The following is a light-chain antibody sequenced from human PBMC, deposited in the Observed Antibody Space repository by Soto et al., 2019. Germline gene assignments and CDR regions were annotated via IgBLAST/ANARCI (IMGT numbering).Light chain of an antibody. J-gene: IGLJ1*01. CDR3: RSYTSSSTLV. CDR1: SSDVGGYNY. Sequence: QSSLTQPASVSGSPGQSITISCTGTSSDVGGYNYVSWYQQHPGKAPKLMIYEVSNRPSGVSNRFSGSKSGNTASLTISGLQAVDEAKWCCRSYTSSSTLVFGTGSKV. CDR2: EVS. V-gene: IGLV2-14*01.